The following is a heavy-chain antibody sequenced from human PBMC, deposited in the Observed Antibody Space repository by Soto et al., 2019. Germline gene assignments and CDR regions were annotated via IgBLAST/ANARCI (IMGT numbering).Heavy chain of an antibody. V-gene: IGHV6-1*01. CDR1: GDSVSSDSVT. Sequence: SQTLSLTCAISGDSVSSDSVTWNWIRQSPSRGLEWLGRTYYRSKWYSDYALSVKSRVTINADMSKNQVSLQLNSVTPEDSAVYYCARAYCRGGSCWAWSNWFDPWGQRTLVTVSS. CDR3: ARAYCRGGSCWAWSNWFDP. J-gene: IGHJ5*02. D-gene: IGHD2-15*01. CDR2: TYYRSKWYS.